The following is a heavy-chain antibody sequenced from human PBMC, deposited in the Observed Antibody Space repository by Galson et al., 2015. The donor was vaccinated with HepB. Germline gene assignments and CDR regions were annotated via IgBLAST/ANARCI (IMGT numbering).Heavy chain of an antibody. CDR1: GYSFTSHY. D-gene: IGHD3-22*01. CDR3: ARVQIFHYDRATYLGASDI. V-gene: IGHV1-2*02. Sequence: SVKVSCKASGYSFTSHYIDWVRQAPGQGLEWMGWINPESGVARSAQKFQGRVTVTRDTSINTIYMELSSLTSDDTAFYYCARVQIFHYDRATYLGASDIWGQGTMVTVSS. J-gene: IGHJ3*02. CDR2: INPESGVA.